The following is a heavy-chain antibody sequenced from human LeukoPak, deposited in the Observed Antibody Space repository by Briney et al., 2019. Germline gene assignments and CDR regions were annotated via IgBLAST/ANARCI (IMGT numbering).Heavy chain of an antibody. CDR2: INPNSGGT. J-gene: IGHJ6*03. CDR3: ARDLFGNYYDSSGSHMEAYYYYYMDV. CDR1: GYTFTGYY. Sequence: ASVKVSCTASGYTFTGYYMHWVRQAPGQGLEWMGWINPNSGGTNYAQKFQGRVTMTRDTSISTAYMELSRLRSDDTAVYYCARDLFGNYYDSSGSHMEAYYYYYMDVWGKGTTVTVFS. V-gene: IGHV1-2*02. D-gene: IGHD3-22*01.